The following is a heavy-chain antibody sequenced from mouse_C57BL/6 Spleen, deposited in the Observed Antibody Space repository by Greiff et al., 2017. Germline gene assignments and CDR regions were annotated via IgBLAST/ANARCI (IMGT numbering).Heavy chain of an antibody. CDR2: IYPGDGDT. D-gene: IGHD1-1*01. CDR1: GYAFSSYW. CDR3: ARGDYASSYFDY. Sequence: QVQLKQSGAELVKPGASVKISCKASGYAFSSYWMNWVKQRPGKGLEWIGQIYPGDGDTNYNGKFKGKATLTADKSSSTAYMQLSSLTSEDSAVYFCARGDYASSYFDYWGQGTTLTVSS. V-gene: IGHV1-80*01. J-gene: IGHJ2*01.